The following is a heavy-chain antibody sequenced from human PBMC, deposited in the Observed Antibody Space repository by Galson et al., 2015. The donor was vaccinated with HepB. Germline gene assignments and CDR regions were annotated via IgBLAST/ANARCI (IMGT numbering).Heavy chain of an antibody. D-gene: IGHD6-13*01. CDR2: ISYDESNK. Sequence: SLRLSCAASGFTFGSYAMNWVRQAPGKGLEWVTVISYDESNKYYTDSVKGRFTISRDNSKNTLYLQMNSLRAEDTAVYYCATELRIAASGYDAFEIWGQGTMVTVSS. V-gene: IGHV3-30-3*01. CDR3: ATELRIAASGYDAFEI. CDR1: GFTFGSYA. J-gene: IGHJ3*02.